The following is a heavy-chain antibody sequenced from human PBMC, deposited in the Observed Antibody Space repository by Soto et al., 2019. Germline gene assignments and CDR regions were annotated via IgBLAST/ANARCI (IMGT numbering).Heavy chain of an antibody. CDR3: ASGEMATVDPFDY. V-gene: IGHV3-21*01. CDR2: ISSSTIYI. D-gene: IGHD3-10*01. CDR1: GFTFSSYS. J-gene: IGHJ4*01. Sequence: GGSLRLSCVASGFTFSSYSMNWVRQAPGKGLEWVSSISSSTIYIYYADSVKGRFTISRDNAKNSLYLTMNSLRAEDTAVYYCASGEMATVDPFDYWGHGTLVTVSS.